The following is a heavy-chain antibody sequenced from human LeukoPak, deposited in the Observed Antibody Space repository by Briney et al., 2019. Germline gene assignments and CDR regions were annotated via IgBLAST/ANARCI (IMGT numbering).Heavy chain of an antibody. J-gene: IGHJ3*02. CDR2: IIPILGIA. Sequence: ASVKVSCKASGGTFSSYAISWVRQAPGQGLEWMGRIIPILGIANYAQKFQGRVTITADKSTSTAYMELSSLRSEDTAVYYCATGRGIPLRRIDAFDIWGQGTMVTVSS. V-gene: IGHV1-69*04. CDR3: ATGRGIPLRRIDAFDI. CDR1: GGTFSSYA. D-gene: IGHD2-15*01.